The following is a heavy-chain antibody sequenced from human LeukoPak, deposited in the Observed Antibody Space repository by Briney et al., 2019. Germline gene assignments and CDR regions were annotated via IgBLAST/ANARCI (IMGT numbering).Heavy chain of an antibody. CDR1: GFTFNNYW. D-gene: IGHD1-14*01. CDR3: ARTLTGGYFDS. Sequence: PGGSLRLSCAASGFTFNNYWVHWVRQPPGKGLLWVSRINGDGSDTTYADSVKGRFTISRDNAKNTLYLQMNSLRVEDTAVYYCARTLTGGYFDSWGQGKLVTVSS. CDR2: INGDGSDT. V-gene: IGHV3-74*03. J-gene: IGHJ4*02.